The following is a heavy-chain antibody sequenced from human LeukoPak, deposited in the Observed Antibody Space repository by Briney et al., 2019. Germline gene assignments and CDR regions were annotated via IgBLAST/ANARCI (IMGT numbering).Heavy chain of an antibody. CDR2: IVVGSGNT. CDR3: AAAPDCTNGVCSPRWFDP. Sequence: SVKVSCKASGFTFTSSAMQWVRQARGQRLEWIGWIVVGSGNTNYAQKFQERVTITRDMSTSTVYMELSSLRSEDTAVYYCAAAPDCTNGVCSPRWFDPWGQGTLVTVSS. D-gene: IGHD2-8*01. J-gene: IGHJ5*02. V-gene: IGHV1-58*02. CDR1: GFTFTSSA.